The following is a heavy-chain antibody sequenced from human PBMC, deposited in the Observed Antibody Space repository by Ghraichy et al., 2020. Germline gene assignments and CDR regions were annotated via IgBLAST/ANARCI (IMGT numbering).Heavy chain of an antibody. J-gene: IGHJ6*03. Sequence: GESLNISCAASGFTFSSYGMHWVRQAPGKGLEWVAFIRYDGSNKYYADSVKGRFTISRDNSKNTLYLQMNSLRAEDTAVYYCAKGGGSGWSGYYYYYMDVWGKGTTVTVSS. V-gene: IGHV3-30*02. CDR2: IRYDGSNK. D-gene: IGHD6-19*01. CDR1: GFTFSSYG. CDR3: AKGGGSGWSGYYYYYMDV.